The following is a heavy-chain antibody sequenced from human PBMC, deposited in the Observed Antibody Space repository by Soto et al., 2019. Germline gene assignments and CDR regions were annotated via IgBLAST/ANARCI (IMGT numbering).Heavy chain of an antibody. CDR1: GFTFSSYA. J-gene: IGHJ4*02. CDR2: ISYDGSNK. Sequence: GGSPRLSCAASGFTFSSYAMHWVRQAPGKGLEWVAVISYDGSNKYYADSVKGRFTISRDNSKNTLYLQMNSLRAEDTAVYYCAREMYSGGNDEYHFDYWGQGTLVTVSS. D-gene: IGHD2-15*01. CDR3: AREMYSGGNDEYHFDY. V-gene: IGHV3-30-3*01.